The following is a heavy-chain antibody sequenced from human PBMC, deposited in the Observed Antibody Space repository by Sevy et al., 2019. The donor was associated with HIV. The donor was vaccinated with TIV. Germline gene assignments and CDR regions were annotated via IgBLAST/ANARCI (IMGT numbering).Heavy chain of an antibody. CDR1: GFAFSNYC. Sequence: GGSLRLSCAASGFAFSNYCMNWVRQAPGKGLEWVANINQAGSEIHHVDSVKGRFTISRDNAKNSVYLQMSSLRAEDTAVYYWARGSRGSNDFWTGLDYWGQGTLVTVSS. CDR2: INQAGSEI. D-gene: IGHD3-3*01. CDR3: ARGSRGSNDFWTGLDY. V-gene: IGHV3-7*01. J-gene: IGHJ4*02.